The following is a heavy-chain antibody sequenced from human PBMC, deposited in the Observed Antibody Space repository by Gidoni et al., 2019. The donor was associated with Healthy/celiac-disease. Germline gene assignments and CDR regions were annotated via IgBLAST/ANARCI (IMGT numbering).Heavy chain of an antibody. V-gene: IGHV3-13*04. CDR3: ARGWGSGWHSHFDY. Sequence: EVQLVESGGGLVQPGGSLRLSCAASGFPFSSYDLHWVRQATGKGLEWVSAIGTAGDTYYPGSVKGRFTISREKAKNSLYLQMNSLRAGDTAVYYCARGWGSGWHSHFDYWGQGTLVTVSS. D-gene: IGHD6-19*01. CDR1: GFPFSSYD. J-gene: IGHJ4*02. CDR2: IGTAGDT.